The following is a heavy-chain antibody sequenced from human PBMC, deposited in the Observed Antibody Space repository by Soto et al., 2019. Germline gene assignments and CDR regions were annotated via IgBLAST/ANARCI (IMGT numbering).Heavy chain of an antibody. CDR3: ARFVRSCSAATCSTRADV. D-gene: IGHD2-15*01. CDR2: IYSGGST. V-gene: IGHV4-61*01. J-gene: IGHJ6*02. Sequence: KTSETLSLTCTVSGGFVNSDTHSWSWIRQTPGERLEWIGFIYSGGSTKNPSLRSRVTMSVDTSKNQFSLKLRSVIVADTAVYHCARFVRSCSAATCSTRADVWGQGITVTVSS. CDR1: GGFVNSDTHS.